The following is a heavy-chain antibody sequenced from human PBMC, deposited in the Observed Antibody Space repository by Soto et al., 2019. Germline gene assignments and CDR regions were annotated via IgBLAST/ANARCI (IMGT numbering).Heavy chain of an antibody. CDR1: GGSFGGYY. CDR3: ASELRRRSDY. D-gene: IGHD1-7*01. CDR2: INHSGST. V-gene: IGHV4-34*01. J-gene: IGHJ4*02. Sequence: SETLSLTCAVYGGSFGGYYWSWIRQPPGKGLEWIGEINHSGSTNYNPSLKSRVTISVDTSKNQFSLKLSSVTAADTAVYYCASELRRRSDYWGQGTLVTVSS.